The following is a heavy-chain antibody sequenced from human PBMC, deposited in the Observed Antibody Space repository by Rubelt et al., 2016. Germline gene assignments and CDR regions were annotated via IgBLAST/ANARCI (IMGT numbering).Heavy chain of an antibody. D-gene: IGHD3-22*01. J-gene: IGHJ4*02. Sequence: EVQLVESGGGLVQPGGSLRLSCAASGFTVSSNYMSWVRQAPGKGLEWVSVLYSGGSTYYADSVKGRCTISIHNSKNTLYLQMNSLRAEDTAVYYCARDLMLSSGYYYHNYWDQGTLVTVSS. CDR2: LYSGGST. CDR1: GFTVSSNY. CDR3: ARDLMLSSGYYYHNY. V-gene: IGHV3-53*04.